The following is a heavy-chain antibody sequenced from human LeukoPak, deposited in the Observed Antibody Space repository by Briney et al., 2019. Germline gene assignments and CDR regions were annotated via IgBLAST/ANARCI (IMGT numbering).Heavy chain of an antibody. J-gene: IGHJ5*02. CDR2: ISYDGSNK. CDR1: GFTFSSYA. D-gene: IGHD1-14*01. V-gene: IGHV3-30-3*01. Sequence: GGSLRLSCAASGFTFSSYAMHWVRQAPGKGLEWVAVISYDGSNKYYADSVKGRFTISRDNSKNTLYLQMNSLRAEDTAVYYCAVPPDTRAWGQGTLVTVSS. CDR3: AVPPDTRA.